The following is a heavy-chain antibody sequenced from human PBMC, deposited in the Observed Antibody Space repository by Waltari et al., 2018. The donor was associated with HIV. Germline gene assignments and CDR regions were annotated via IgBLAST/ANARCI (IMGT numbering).Heavy chain of an antibody. J-gene: IGHJ6*02. D-gene: IGHD3-3*01. CDR3: ARVTQYYDSMDV. CDR2: ISSSSSYI. CDR1: GFTFSSYR. Sequence: EVQLVESGGGLVKHGGSLRLSCAASGFTFSSYRMNWVSQAPGKGLEWVSSISSSSSYIYYADSVKGRFTISRDNAKNSLYLQMNSLRAEDTAVYYCARVTQYYDSMDVWGQGTTVTVSS. V-gene: IGHV3-21*01.